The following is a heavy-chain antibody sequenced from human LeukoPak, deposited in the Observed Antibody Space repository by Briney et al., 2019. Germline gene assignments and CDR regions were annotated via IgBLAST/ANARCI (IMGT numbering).Heavy chain of an antibody. CDR3: ARHVGNSKYYLDL. D-gene: IGHD6-13*01. CDR1: RGSLSHVNYF. CDR2: FYYIGKT. V-gene: IGHV4-39*01. Sequence: SETLYLTCTVSRGSLSHVNYFWGWIGQPPGKGLEWVATFYYIGKTYYNPSPKRQVTISVDKSKNQFSLKLYSGTATDTAVYYCARHVGNSKYYLDLWPQKPLVSV. J-gene: IGHJ4*02.